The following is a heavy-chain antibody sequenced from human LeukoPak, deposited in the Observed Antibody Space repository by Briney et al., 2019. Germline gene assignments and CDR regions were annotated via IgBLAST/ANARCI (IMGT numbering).Heavy chain of an antibody. CDR3: ARDSSSSWSRNGMDV. CDR1: GFTVSSNY. Sequence: GGSLRLSCAASGFTVSSNYMSWVRQAPGKGLEWVSVIYSGGSTYYADSVKGRFTISRDNSKNTLYLRMNSLRAEDTAVYYCARDSSSSWSRNGMDVWGQGTTVTVSS. D-gene: IGHD6-13*01. J-gene: IGHJ6*02. V-gene: IGHV3-53*05. CDR2: IYSGGST.